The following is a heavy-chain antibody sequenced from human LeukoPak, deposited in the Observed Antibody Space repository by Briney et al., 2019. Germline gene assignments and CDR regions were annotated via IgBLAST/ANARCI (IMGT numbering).Heavy chain of an antibody. D-gene: IGHD6-19*01. CDR2: IKEDGSQI. J-gene: IGHJ4*02. Sequence: PGGSLRLSCAGSGFTFSNHWMNWVRQAPGRGREWVANIKEDGSQIYYVDSVKGRFTISRDNAKNLVFLQMNSLRAEDTAVYYCAGSSGWLFHYWGQGTLVAVSS. CDR1: GFTFSNHW. V-gene: IGHV3-7*01. CDR3: AGSSGWLFHY.